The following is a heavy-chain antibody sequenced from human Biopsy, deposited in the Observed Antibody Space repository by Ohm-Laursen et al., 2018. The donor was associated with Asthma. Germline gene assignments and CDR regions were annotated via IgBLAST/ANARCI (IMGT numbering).Heavy chain of an antibody. CDR3: ARGPELDV. J-gene: IGHJ6*02. CDR1: GDAMSTSGSY. CDR2: TNERGVT. Sequence: SDTLSLACLVSGDAMSTSGSYWGWIRQSPGKGLEWIGETNERGVTNNNPSLKSRVIISIDTYWNRVSLKLTSVTAADTAVYYCARGPELDVWGQGTTVTVSS. V-gene: IGHV4-39*07.